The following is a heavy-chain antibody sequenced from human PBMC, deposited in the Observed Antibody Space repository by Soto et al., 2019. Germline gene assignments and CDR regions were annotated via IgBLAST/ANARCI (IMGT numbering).Heavy chain of an antibody. V-gene: IGHV1-2*04. Sequence: ASVKVSCKASGYTFTGYYMHWVRQAPGQGLEWMGWINPNSGGTNYAQKFQGWVTMTRDTSISTAYMELSSVTAADTAVYYCARILHLGELSFRDYYYYMDVWGKGTTVTVSS. J-gene: IGHJ6*03. CDR2: INPNSGGT. CDR1: GYTFTGYY. CDR3: ARILHLGELSFRDYYYYMDV. D-gene: IGHD3-16*02.